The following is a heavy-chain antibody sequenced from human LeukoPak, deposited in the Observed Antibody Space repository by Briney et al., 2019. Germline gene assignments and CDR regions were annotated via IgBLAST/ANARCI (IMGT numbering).Heavy chain of an antibody. CDR1: GGSISTSSYY. J-gene: IGHJ5*02. V-gene: IGHV4-39*07. CDR2: IFYSGST. Sequence: SETLSLTCTVSGGSISTSSYYWGWVRQPPGKGLEWIGNIFYSGSTYYSPSLKSRVTISLDTSRNQFSLKLNSVTAADTAVYYCARKPDSRNWFDPWGQGTLVIVSS. D-gene: IGHD1-14*01. CDR3: ARKPDSRNWFDP.